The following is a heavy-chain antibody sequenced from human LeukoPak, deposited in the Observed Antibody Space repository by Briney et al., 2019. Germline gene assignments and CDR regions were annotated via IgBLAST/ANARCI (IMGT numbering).Heavy chain of an antibody. J-gene: IGHJ4*02. CDR2: INHSGST. V-gene: IGHV4-34*01. CDR3: ARGLTYYYGSGSYPRRGYFDY. CDR1: GGSFSSYY. D-gene: IGHD3-10*01. Sequence: SETLSLTCAVYGGSFSSYYWSWIRQPPGKGLEWIGEINHSGSTNYNPSLKSRVTISVDTSKNQFSLKLSSVTAADTAAYYCARGLTYYYGSGSYPRRGYFDYWGQGTLVTVSS.